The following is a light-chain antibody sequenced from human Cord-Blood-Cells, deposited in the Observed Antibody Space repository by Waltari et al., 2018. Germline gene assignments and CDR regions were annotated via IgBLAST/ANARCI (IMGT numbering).Light chain of an antibody. V-gene: IGKV3-15*01. CDR2: GAS. Sequence: EIVMTQPPATLSVYPGERATLSCRASQSVSSNLAWYQQNTAQPPSLLIYGASTRVTGIPARFSGSCSGTEFTLTISSLQSEDFAVYYCQQYNNWPRTFGQGTKVEIK. CDR3: QQYNNWPRT. J-gene: IGKJ1*01. CDR1: QSVSSN.